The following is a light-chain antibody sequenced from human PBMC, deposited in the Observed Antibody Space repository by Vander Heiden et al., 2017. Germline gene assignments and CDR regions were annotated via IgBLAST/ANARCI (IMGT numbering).Light chain of an antibody. V-gene: IGKV3-15*01. Sequence: IVIPQSPAPLSVSPGERATLSCRASQSVSSNLAWYQQKPGQAPRLLIYGASTRATGIPARFSGSGSGTEFTLTISSLQSEDIAVYYCQQYNNRPPMVTFGQGTKLEIK. J-gene: IGKJ2*01. CDR3: QQYNNRPPMVT. CDR1: QSVSSN. CDR2: GAS.